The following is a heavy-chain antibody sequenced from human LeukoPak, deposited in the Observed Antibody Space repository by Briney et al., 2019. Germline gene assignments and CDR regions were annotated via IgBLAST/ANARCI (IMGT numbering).Heavy chain of an antibody. J-gene: IGHJ6*03. Sequence: ASVKVSCKASGGTFSSYAISWVRQAPGQGLEWMGWISAYNGNTNYAQKLQGRVTMTTDTSTSTAYMELRSLRSDDTAVYYCARDPPISKQLARGNYYYYMDVWGKGTTVTVSS. D-gene: IGHD6-6*01. CDR1: GGTFSSYA. V-gene: IGHV1-18*01. CDR3: ARDPPISKQLARGNYYYYMDV. CDR2: ISAYNGNT.